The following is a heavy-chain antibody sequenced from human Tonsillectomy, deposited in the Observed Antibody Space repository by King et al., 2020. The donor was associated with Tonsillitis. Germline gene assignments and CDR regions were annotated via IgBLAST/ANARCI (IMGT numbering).Heavy chain of an antibody. CDR2: ISGSGSST. V-gene: IGHV3-23*04. CDR3: AKDRDFWSPHGMDV. J-gene: IGHJ6*02. D-gene: IGHD3-3*01. Sequence: VQLVESGGGLIQPGVSLRLSCAASGFTFSSYAMSWVRQAPGKGLEWVSGISGSGSSTYYADSVKGRFAISRDNSKNTLYLQMNSLRAEDTAVYYCAKDRDFWSPHGMDVWGQGTTVTVSS. CDR1: GFTFSSYA.